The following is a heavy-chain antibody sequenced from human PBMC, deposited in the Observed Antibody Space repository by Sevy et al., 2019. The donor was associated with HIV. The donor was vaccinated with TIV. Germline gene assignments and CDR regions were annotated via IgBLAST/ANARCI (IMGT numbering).Heavy chain of an antibody. CDR3: ATNSAAGTGDIDY. CDR2: IWYDGSNK. D-gene: IGHD6-13*01. J-gene: IGHJ4*02. Sequence: GGSLRLSCAASGFTFSSYAMHWVRQAPGKGLEWVAVIWYDGSNKYYADSVKGRFTISRDNSKNTLYLQMNSLRAEDTAVYYCATNSAAGTGDIDYWGQGTLVTVSS. V-gene: IGHV3-33*08. CDR1: GFTFSSYA.